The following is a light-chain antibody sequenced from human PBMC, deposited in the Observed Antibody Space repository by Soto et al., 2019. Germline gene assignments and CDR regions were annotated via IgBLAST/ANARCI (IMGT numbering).Light chain of an antibody. CDR2: XVN. CDR1: SSDVGGSKY. V-gene: IGLV2-14*01. J-gene: IGLJ1*01. Sequence: QSALTQPASVSGSPGQSITISCTGTSSDVGGSKYVSWYQQHPGKAPKLMIXXVNNRPSGXXXXXXGSKSGNTASLTISGXXXXXXXXXXCCSFTSSSTYVFGIGTKLTVL. CDR3: CSFTSSSTYV.